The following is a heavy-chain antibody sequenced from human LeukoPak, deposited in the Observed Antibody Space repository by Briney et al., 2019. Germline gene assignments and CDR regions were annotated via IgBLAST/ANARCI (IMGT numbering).Heavy chain of an antibody. CDR1: GFTFSSYS. V-gene: IGHV3-21*01. D-gene: IGHD1-26*01. CDR2: ISSSSYI. Sequence: GGSLRLSCAASGFTFSSYSMNWVRQAPGKGLEWVSSISSSSYIYYADSVKGRFTISRDNAKNSLYLQMNSLRAEDTAVYYCARGESVRRGFDYWGQGTLVTVSS. J-gene: IGHJ4*02. CDR3: ARGESVRRGFDY.